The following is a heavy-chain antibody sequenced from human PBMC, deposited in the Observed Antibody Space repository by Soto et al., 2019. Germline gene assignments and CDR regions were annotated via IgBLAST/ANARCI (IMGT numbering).Heavy chain of an antibody. J-gene: IGHJ4*02. CDR1: GFTFDDYA. V-gene: IGHV3-9*01. CDR3: VRLVGNSWLDY. Sequence: PGGSLRLSCAASGFTFDDYAMHWVRQAPGKGLEWVSGISWNSRSIGYADSVKGRFTISRDNAKNSLYLQMNGLRAEDSAVYYCVRLVGNSWLDYWGQGTLVTVSS. CDR2: ISWNSRSI. D-gene: IGHD4-4*01.